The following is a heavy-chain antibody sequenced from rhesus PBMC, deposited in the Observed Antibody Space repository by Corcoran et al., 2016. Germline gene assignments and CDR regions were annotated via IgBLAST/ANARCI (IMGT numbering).Heavy chain of an antibody. CDR1: GGSVSSSNW. V-gene: IGHV4-57*01. CDR2: ISGSGGST. D-gene: IGHD6-43*01. Sequence: QLQLQESGPGLVKPSETLSLTCAVSGGSVSSSNWWSWTRQPPGKGLEWIGRISGSGGSTSYNPSLTSRVTISTDTSKNQFSLKVSSVTAADTAVYYCAREKGIAAATDYWGQGVLVTVSS. J-gene: IGHJ4*01. CDR3: AREKGIAAATDY.